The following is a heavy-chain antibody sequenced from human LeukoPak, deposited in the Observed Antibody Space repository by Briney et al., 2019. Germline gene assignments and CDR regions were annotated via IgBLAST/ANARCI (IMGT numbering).Heavy chain of an antibody. J-gene: IGHJ6*03. CDR1: GGSISSYY. CDR3: ARANRGYYYYYMDV. D-gene: IGHD3-10*01. CDR2: IYYSGST. V-gene: IGHV4-59*01. Sequence: SETLSLTCTVSGGSISSYYWSWLRQPPGKGLEWLGYIYYSGSTNYNPSLKSRVTISVDTSKNQFSLKLSSVTAADTAVYYCARANRGYYYYYMDVWGKGTTVTVS.